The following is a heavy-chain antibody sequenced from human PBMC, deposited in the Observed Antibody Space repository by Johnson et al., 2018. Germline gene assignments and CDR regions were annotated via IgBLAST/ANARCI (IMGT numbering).Heavy chain of an antibody. J-gene: IGHJ1*01. CDR3: ARGETRGAYFQH. CDR2: MSFDGDNI. Sequence: RQAPGKGVEWVALMSFDGDNIQYADSVRGRFTISRDNSNNLVYLQMNSLRVDDPAVYYCARGETRGAYFQHWGQGTLVTVSS. V-gene: IGHV3-30*03. D-gene: IGHD1-7*01.